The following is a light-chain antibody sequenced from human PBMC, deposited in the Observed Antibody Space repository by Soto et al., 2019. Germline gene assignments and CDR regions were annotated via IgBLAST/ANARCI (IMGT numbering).Light chain of an antibody. CDR2: GAS. CDR1: QRVSSNY. CDR3: QTYGITGT. V-gene: IGKV3-20*01. J-gene: IGKJ1*01. Sequence: EIVLTQSPGTLSLSPGERATLSCRASQRVSSNYLAWYQHKPGQAPRLLIYGASNRATGIPDRFSGSGSGTDFILTIGRLEPENFEVYYCQTYGITGTFGHGTRVDFK.